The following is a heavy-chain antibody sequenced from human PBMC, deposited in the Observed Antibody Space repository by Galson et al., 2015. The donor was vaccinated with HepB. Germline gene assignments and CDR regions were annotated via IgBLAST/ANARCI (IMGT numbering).Heavy chain of an antibody. Sequence: SLRLSCAASGFTFSSYGMHWVRQAPGKGLEWVAVIWYDGSNKYYADSVKGRFTISRDNSKNTLYLQMNSLRAEDTAVYYCARDSSYYYDSSGYYPRPTFGMDVWGQGTTVTVSS. CDR3: ARDSSYYYDSSGYYPRPTFGMDV. CDR1: GFTFSSYG. J-gene: IGHJ6*02. CDR2: IWYDGSNK. D-gene: IGHD3-22*01. V-gene: IGHV3-33*01.